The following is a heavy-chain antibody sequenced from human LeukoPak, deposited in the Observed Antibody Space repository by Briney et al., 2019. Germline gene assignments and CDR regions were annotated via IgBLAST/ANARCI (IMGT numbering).Heavy chain of an antibody. D-gene: IGHD3-9*01. J-gene: IGHJ4*02. V-gene: IGHV3-23*01. Sequence: GGSLILSCSASGFTFSSYAMSWVRQAPGKGLEWVSAISGSGGSTYYADSVKGRFTISRDNSKNTLYLQMNSLRAEDTAVYYCAKAPDYDILTGYVDYWGQGTLVTVSS. CDR2: ISGSGGST. CDR3: AKAPDYDILTGYVDY. CDR1: GFTFSSYA.